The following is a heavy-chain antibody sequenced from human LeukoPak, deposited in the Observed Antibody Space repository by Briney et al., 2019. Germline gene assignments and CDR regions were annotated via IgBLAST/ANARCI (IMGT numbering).Heavy chain of an antibody. Sequence: SETLSLTCTVSGGSISSSSYYWGWIRQPPGKGLEWIGSIYYSGSTYYNPSLKSRVTISVDTSKNQFSLKLSSVTAADTAVYYCARTEQQLAPIFDYWGQGTLVTVSS. J-gene: IGHJ4*02. CDR3: ARTEQQLAPIFDY. V-gene: IGHV4-39*01. D-gene: IGHD6-13*01. CDR1: GGSISSSSYY. CDR2: IYYSGST.